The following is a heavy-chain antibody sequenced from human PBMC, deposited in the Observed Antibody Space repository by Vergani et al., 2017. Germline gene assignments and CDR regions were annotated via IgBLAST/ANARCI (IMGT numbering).Heavy chain of an antibody. D-gene: IGHD1-26*01. V-gene: IGHV3-30*02. Sequence: DSVKGRFTISRDNSKNTLYLQMNSLRAEDTAVYYCAKEERMVGAQNAFDYWGQGTLVTVSS. J-gene: IGHJ4*02. CDR3: AKEERMVGAQNAFDY.